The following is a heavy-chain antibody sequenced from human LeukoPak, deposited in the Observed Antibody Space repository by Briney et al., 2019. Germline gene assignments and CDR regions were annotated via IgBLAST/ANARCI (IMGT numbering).Heavy chain of an antibody. D-gene: IGHD3-22*01. CDR1: GYSFTCYW. V-gene: IGHV5-51*01. CDR3: ARHRESYYDSSGYPVLAYCFDY. J-gene: IGHJ4*02. CDR2: IYPGDSDT. Sequence: GESLKISCKGSGYSFTCYWIGWVRQMPGKGLERMGIIYPGDSDTRYSPSFQGQVTISADKSISTAYLQWSSLKASDTAMYYCARHRESYYDSSGYPVLAYCFDYWGQGTLVTVSS.